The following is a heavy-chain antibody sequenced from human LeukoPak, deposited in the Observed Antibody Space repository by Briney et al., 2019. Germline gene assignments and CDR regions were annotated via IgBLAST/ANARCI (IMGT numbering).Heavy chain of an antibody. D-gene: IGHD1-26*01. CDR3: AKDAAYSGSLWYFDL. Sequence: SGGSLRLSCAASGFTFSSYWMSWVRQAPGKGLEWVANIKQDGSEKYYVDSVKGRFTISRDNAKNSLYLQMNSLRAEDTAVYYCAKDAAYSGSLWYFDLWGRGTLVTVSS. V-gene: IGHV3-7*03. J-gene: IGHJ2*01. CDR2: IKQDGSEK. CDR1: GFTFSSYW.